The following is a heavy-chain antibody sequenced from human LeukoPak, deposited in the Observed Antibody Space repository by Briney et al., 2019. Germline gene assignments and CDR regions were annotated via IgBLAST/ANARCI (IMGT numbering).Heavy chain of an antibody. V-gene: IGHV4-34*01. CDR3: ARGWGAARPRYYYGMDV. CDR2: INHSGST. CDR1: GGSFSGYY. Sequence: SETLSLTCAVYGGSFSGYYWSWIRQPPGKGLEWIGEINHSGSTNYNPSLKSRATISVDTSKNQFSLKLSSVTAADTAVYYCARGWGAARPRYYYGMDVWGQGTTVTVSS. D-gene: IGHD6-6*01. J-gene: IGHJ6*02.